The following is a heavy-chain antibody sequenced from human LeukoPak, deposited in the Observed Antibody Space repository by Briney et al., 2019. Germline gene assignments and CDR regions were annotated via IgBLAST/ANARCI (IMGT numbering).Heavy chain of an antibody. CDR1: GFTLSSYS. J-gene: IGHJ2*01. D-gene: IGHD6-19*01. CDR3: ARDPQSSGWYTVYFDL. CDR2: ISSSSSYI. Sequence: GGSLRLSCAASGFTLSSYSMSWVRQAPGKGLEWVSSISSSSSYIYYADSVKGRFTISRDNAKNSLYLQMNSLRAEDTAVYYCARDPQSSGWYTVYFDLWGRGTLVTVSS. V-gene: IGHV3-21*01.